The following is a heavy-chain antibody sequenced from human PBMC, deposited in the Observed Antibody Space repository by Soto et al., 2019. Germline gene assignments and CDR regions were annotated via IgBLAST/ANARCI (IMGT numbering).Heavy chain of an antibody. CDR3: VRGHYDSSGYQLQLAF. J-gene: IGHJ4*02. CDR1: GGSFGYSY. CDR2: IFTSGSS. Sequence: PSETLSLTCTVSGGSFGYSYWSWVRQPAGRGLEWIGRIFTSGSSNYNPSLKSRVTMSVDTSKNQFSLRLRSVTAADTAVYYCVRGHYDSSGYQLQLAFWGRGTPVTVSS. V-gene: IGHV4-4*07. D-gene: IGHD3-22*01.